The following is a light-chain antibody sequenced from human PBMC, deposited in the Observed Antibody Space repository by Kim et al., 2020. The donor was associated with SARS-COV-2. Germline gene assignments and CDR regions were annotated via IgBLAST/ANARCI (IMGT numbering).Light chain of an antibody. CDR2: DAS. CDR3: QQYRTWPYT. J-gene: IGKJ2*01. Sequence: EIVMTQSPATLSVSPGERATLSCRASQSVSSNFAWYQQKPGLAPKLLIYDASNRATDIPARFRGSGSGTEFTLTISSLQSEDFAVYYCQQYRTWPYTFGQGTKLEI. CDR1: QSVSSN. V-gene: IGKV3-15*01.